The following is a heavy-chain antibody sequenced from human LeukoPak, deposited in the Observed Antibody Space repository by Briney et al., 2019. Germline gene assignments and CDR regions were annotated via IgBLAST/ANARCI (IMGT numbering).Heavy chain of an antibody. CDR3: ARASYDILTGYYYFDY. V-gene: IGHV3-48*04. J-gene: IGHJ4*02. Sequence: GGSLRLSCAASGFTFSSYGMNWVRQAPGKGLEWVSYISSSSSTIYYADSVKGRFTISRDNAKNSLYLRMNSLRAEDTAVYYCARASYDILTGYYYFDYWGQGTLVTVSS. CDR2: ISSSSSTI. CDR1: GFTFSSYG. D-gene: IGHD3-9*01.